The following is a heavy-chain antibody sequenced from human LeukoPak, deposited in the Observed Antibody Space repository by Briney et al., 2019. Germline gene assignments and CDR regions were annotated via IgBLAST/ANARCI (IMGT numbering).Heavy chain of an antibody. D-gene: IGHD3-10*01. J-gene: IGHJ4*02. CDR3: ARVPKGSGYFDY. Sequence: PSETLSLTCAVYGGSFSGYYWSWIRQPPGKGLEWIGEINHSGSTNYNPSLKSRVTISVDTSKNQFSLKLSSVTAADTAVYYCARVPKGSGYFDYWGQGTLVTVSS. V-gene: IGHV4-34*01. CDR2: INHSGST. CDR1: GGSFSGYY.